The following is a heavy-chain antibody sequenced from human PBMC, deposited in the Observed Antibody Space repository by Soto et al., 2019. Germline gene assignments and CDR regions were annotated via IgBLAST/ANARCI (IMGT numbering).Heavy chain of an antibody. CDR2: IYPVDSDT. CDR3: ARLNHSICSGGSCYTGSFDY. J-gene: IGHJ4*02. CDR1: GYSFTSYW. D-gene: IGHD2-15*01. Sequence: RVESLKISCKGSGYSFTSYWVGWVRQMPGKGLEWMGIIYPVDSDTRYSPSFQGQVTISADKSISTAYLQWSSLKASDTAMYYCARLNHSICSGGSCYTGSFDYWGQGTLVTVSS. V-gene: IGHV5-51*01.